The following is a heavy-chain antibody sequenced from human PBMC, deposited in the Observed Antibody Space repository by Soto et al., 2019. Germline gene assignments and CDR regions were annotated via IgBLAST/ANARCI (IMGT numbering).Heavy chain of an antibody. J-gene: IGHJ3*02. Sequence: SVTLSLTCSIYVESYCGYYWTWFRQPPGKGLEWIGEINHSGSTNYNPSLKSRVTISVDTSKNQFSLKLSSVTAADTAVYYCARMMVWFGEHAFDIWCQGTMVT. CDR2: INHSGST. CDR3: ARMMVWFGEHAFDI. CDR1: VESYCGYY. D-gene: IGHD3-10*01. V-gene: IGHV4-34*01.